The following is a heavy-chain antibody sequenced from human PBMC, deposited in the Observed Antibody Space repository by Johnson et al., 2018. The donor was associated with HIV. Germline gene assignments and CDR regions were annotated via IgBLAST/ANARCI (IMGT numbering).Heavy chain of an antibody. V-gene: IGHV3-7*01. Sequence: EVQLVESGGGLAQPGGSLRLSCAASRFTFSNYWMSWVRQAPGKGLEWVANIREDGTEKCYVGSVQRRFTISRDNAKNAWYLQMNSLRVEDTATYYCARDLDTGGTTGAFDMWGQGTMVTVAS. D-gene: IGHD1-7*01. J-gene: IGHJ3*02. CDR3: ARDLDTGGTTGAFDM. CDR2: IREDGTEK. CDR1: RFTFSNYW.